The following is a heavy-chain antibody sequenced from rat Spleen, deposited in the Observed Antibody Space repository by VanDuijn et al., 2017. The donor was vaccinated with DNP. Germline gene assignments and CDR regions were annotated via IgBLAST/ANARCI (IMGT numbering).Heavy chain of an antibody. CDR3: ATLRRVYWYFDY. V-gene: IGHV5-19*01. Sequence: EVKLVESGGGLVQPGRALKLSCAASGFTFSNYGMHWIRQAPTKGLEWVTSISPSGSRTYYPDSVKGRFAISRVDAKSSLYLQMDSLRSEDTATYYCATLRRVYWYFDYWGQGVMVTVSS. CDR2: ISPSGSRT. J-gene: IGHJ2*01. CDR1: GFTFSNYG. D-gene: IGHD1-11*01.